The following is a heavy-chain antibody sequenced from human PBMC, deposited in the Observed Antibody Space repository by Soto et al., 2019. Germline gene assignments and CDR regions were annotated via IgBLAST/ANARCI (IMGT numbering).Heavy chain of an antibody. CDR1: GYTFTTYY. V-gene: IGHV1-46*01. CDR2: INPSGVST. CDR3: ARDGRKYSSWAFDI. Sequence: QVQLEQSGAEVKKPGASVKVSCKASGYTFTTYYIHWVRQAPGQGLEWMGKINPSGVSTDYAQKSQDRVTMTRDTSTSTVYMELSSLRSEDTAVYYCARDGRKYSSWAFDIWGQGTMVTVSS. D-gene: IGHD5-18*01. J-gene: IGHJ3*02.